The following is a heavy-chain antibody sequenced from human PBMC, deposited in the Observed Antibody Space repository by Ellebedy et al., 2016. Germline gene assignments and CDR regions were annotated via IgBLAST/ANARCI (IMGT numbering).Heavy chain of an antibody. V-gene: IGHV4-34*01. J-gene: IGHJ4*02. CDR2: INHSGST. Sequence: SETLSLTCAVYGGSFSGYYWSWIRQPPGKGLEWIGEINHSGSTNYNPSLKSRVTISVDTSKNQFSLKLSSVTAADTAVYYCARGRHRRNTAMVTQDYWGQGTLVTVSS. CDR1: GGSFSGYY. CDR3: ARGRHRRNTAMVTQDY. D-gene: IGHD5-18*01.